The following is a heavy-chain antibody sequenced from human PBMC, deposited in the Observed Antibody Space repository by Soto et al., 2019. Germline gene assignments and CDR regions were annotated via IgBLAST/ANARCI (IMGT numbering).Heavy chain of an antibody. V-gene: IGHV3-74*01. CDR3: AIGGAMGVDY. D-gene: IGHD1-26*01. J-gene: IGHJ4*02. Sequence: PGGSLRLSCTASGFTFNTHWMHWVRQAPGKGLVWVSRIYFDGITTNYADSVEGRLTVSRDNAKNTVYLHVNTLRDEDTAVYYCAIGGAMGVDYWGQGTLVTVSS. CDR1: GFTFNTHW. CDR2: IYFDGITT.